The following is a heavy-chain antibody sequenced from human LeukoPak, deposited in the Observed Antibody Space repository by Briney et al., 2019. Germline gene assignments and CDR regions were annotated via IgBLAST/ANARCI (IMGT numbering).Heavy chain of an antibody. CDR3: ARHIGYSYGLGRGYYYYYYMDV. Sequence: SETLSLTCAVSGGSISSSNWWSWVRQPPGKGLEWIGEIYHSGSTNYNPSLKSRVTVSSDTSKSQFSLEVSSVTAADTAVYFCARHIGYSYGLGRGYYYYYYMDVWGRGTTVTVSS. D-gene: IGHD5-18*01. V-gene: IGHV4-4*02. CDR2: IYHSGST. CDR1: GGSISSSNW. J-gene: IGHJ6*03.